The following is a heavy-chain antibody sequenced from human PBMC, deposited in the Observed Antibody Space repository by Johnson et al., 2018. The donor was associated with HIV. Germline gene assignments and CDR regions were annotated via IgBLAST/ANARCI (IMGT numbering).Heavy chain of an antibody. V-gene: IGHV3-30*19. J-gene: IGHJ3*02. CDR1: GFEFSNYG. CDR2: ISYDGSNK. CDR3: ARVKGAFDI. Sequence: QVQLVESGGGVVQPGRSLRLSCAASGFEFSNYGMHWVRQAPGKGLEWVAVISYDGSNKYYADSVKGRFTISRDNSKNTLYLQMKSLRAEDTAGYYCARVKGAFDIWGQGTMVTVSS.